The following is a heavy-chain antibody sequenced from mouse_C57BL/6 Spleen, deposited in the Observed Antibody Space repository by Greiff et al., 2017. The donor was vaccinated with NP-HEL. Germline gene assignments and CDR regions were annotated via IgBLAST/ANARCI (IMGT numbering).Heavy chain of an antibody. CDR1: GYTFTDYN. J-gene: IGHJ1*03. Sequence: EVKLVESGPELVKPGASVKMSCKASGYTFTDYNMHWVKQSHGKSLEWIGYINPNNGGTSYNQKFKGKATLTVNKSSSTAYMELRSLTSEDSAVYYCARYLGWYFDVWGTGTTVTVSS. CDR2: INPNNGGT. CDR3: ARYLGWYFDV. D-gene: IGHD3-3*01. V-gene: IGHV1-22*01.